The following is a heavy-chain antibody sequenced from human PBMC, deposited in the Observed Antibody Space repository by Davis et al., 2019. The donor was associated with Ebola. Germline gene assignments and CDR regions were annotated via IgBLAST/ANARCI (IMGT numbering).Heavy chain of an antibody. J-gene: IGHJ4*02. CDR3: ARLRSITRLTSFYY. CDR2: IYSGDSDT. D-gene: IGHD3-10*01. CDR1: GYSFTNYW. V-gene: IGHV5-51*01. Sequence: GESLKISCKGSGYSFTNYWIAWVRQMPGKGPEWMGIIYSGDSDTRYSPSFEGQVTISVDRSVSTAHLQWSSLKASDTAMYYCARLRSITRLTSFYYWGQGTLVTVSS.